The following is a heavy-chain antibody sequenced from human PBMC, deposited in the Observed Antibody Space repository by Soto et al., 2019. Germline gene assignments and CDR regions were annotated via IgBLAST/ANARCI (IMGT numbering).Heavy chain of an antibody. D-gene: IGHD3-3*01. CDR1: GGTFSSYT. V-gene: IGHV1-69*04. Sequence: SVKVSCKASGGTFSSYTISWVRQAPGQGLEWMGRIIPILGIANYAQKFQGRVTITADKSTSTAYMELSSLRSEDTAVYYCARDLDPARFLKGGYYTLGFNYYYMDVWGKGTTVTVSS. J-gene: IGHJ6*03. CDR3: ARDLDPARFLKGGYYTLGFNYYYMDV. CDR2: IIPILGIA.